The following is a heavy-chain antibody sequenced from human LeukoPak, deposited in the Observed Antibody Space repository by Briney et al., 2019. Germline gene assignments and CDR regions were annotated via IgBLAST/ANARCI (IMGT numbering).Heavy chain of an antibody. J-gene: IGHJ1*01. V-gene: IGHV3-74*01. Sequence: GGSLRLSCAASGFTFSSYWMHWVRHAPGKGLMWVSRIKSDGSTNYADSVKGRFTISRDNAKNTVSLQMNSLRAEDTGVYYCARAPSEIGGYYPEYFRHWGQGTLVTVSS. CDR3: ARAPSEIGGYYPEYFRH. CDR1: GFTFSSYW. D-gene: IGHD3-22*01. CDR2: IKSDGST.